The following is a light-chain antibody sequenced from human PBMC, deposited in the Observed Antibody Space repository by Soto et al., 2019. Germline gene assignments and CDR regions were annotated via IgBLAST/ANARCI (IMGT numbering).Light chain of an antibody. J-gene: IGLJ3*02. CDR3: QTWSSGIRV. CDR2: LNSDGSH. V-gene: IGLV4-69*01. Sequence: QLVLTQSPSASASLGASVKLTCTLSSGHSSYAIAWHQQQPEKGPRYLMKLNSDGSHSQGDGIPDRFSGSSSGTGRYLTIASLQSEDEADYYCQTWSSGIRVFGGGTKLTVL. CDR1: SGHSSYA.